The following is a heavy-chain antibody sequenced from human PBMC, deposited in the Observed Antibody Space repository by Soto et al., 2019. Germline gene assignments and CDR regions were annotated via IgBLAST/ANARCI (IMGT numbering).Heavy chain of an antibody. V-gene: IGHV3-23*01. D-gene: IGHD1-26*01. Sequence: GGSLRLSCVAPDFSFTHHAMTWVRLPPGKGLQWVAALSHDGGNIYYRDSVRGRFTISRDNSKNTLYLQMHSLKAEDTAVYFCATTMGKWVDTAIDFWGQGTQVTVSS. CDR2: LSHDGGNI. CDR3: ATTMGKWVDTAIDF. J-gene: IGHJ4*02. CDR1: DFSFTHHA.